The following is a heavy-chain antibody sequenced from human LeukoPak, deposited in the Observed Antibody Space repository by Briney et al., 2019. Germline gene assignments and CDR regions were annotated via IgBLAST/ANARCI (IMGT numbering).Heavy chain of an antibody. CDR1: GGSFSGYY. CDR2: INHSGST. CDR3: ARATAYYDFWSGYYPACYFDY. J-gene: IGHJ4*02. Sequence: SETLSLTCAVYGGSFSGYYWSWIRQPPGKGLEWIGEINHSGSTNYNPSLKSRVTISVDTSKNQFSLKLSSVAAADTAVYYCARATAYYDFWSGYYPACYFDYWGQGTLVTVSS. D-gene: IGHD3-3*01. V-gene: IGHV4-34*01.